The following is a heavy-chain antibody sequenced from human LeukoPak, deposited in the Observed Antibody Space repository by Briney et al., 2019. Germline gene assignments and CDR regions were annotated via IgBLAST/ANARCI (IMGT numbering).Heavy chain of an antibody. CDR1: GGSISSSGFY. CDR3: ARGALIVVVPATQKKPPKDAFDI. Sequence: SETLSLTCTVSGGSISSSGFYWDWVRQPPGKGLEWIGYIYYSGSTNYNPSLKSRVTISVDTSKNQFSLKLSSVTAADTAVYYCARGALIVVVPATQKKPPKDAFDIWGQGTMVTVSS. CDR2: IYYSGST. J-gene: IGHJ3*02. D-gene: IGHD2-2*01. V-gene: IGHV4-61*08.